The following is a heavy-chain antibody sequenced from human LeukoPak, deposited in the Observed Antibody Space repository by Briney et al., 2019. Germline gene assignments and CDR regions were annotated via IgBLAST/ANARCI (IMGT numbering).Heavy chain of an antibody. V-gene: IGHV3-23*01. CDR1: GFTFSSYG. CDR3: AKDRSRITIFPNRGGRPTNFDY. CDR2: ISGSGGST. Sequence: PGGSLRLSCGASGFTFSSYGMSWVRQAPGRGLEWVSGISGSGGSTYYADSVKGRFTISRDNSKYTPYLQMSSLRAEDTAVYYCAKDRSRITIFPNRGGRPTNFDYWGQGTLVTVSS. J-gene: IGHJ4*02. D-gene: IGHD3-3*01.